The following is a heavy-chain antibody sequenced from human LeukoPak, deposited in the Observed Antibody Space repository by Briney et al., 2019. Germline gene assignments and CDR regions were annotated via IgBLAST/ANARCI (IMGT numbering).Heavy chain of an antibody. D-gene: IGHD3-3*01. Sequence: PSETLSLTCTVSGDSISTYYWSWIRQPPGKRLEWIGYIYFSGTTNYNPSLKSRVTISVDTSKNQLSLRLSSVTAADTAVYYCARHGPLYDIWSAQFYFDYWGQGTLVTVSS. V-gene: IGHV4-59*08. CDR3: ARHGPLYDIWSAQFYFDY. CDR1: GDSISTYY. CDR2: IYFSGTT. J-gene: IGHJ4*02.